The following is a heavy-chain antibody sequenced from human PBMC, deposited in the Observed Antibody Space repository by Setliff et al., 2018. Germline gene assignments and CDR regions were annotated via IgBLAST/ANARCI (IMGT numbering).Heavy chain of an antibody. J-gene: IGHJ4*02. D-gene: IGHD1-1*01. CDR1: GFAFSTYG. V-gene: IGHV3-30*02. CDR3: AKVKKQLIRGSGFDL. CDR2: IRYDGSYK. Sequence: GGSLSLSCVASGFAFSTYGMHWVRQAPGKGLEWVAFIRYDGSYKQYEDSVKGRFTISRDNSENTLDLQMNSLRVEDTALYYCAKVKKQLIRGSGFDLWGQGTLVTVSS.